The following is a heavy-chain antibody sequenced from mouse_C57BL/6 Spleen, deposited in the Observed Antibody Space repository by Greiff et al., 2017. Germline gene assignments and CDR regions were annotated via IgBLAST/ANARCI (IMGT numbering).Heavy chain of an antibody. CDR1: GFSLTSYG. D-gene: IGHD1-1*01. V-gene: IGHV2-6*01. J-gene: IGHJ3*01. CDR3: ASGSYEGGFAY. CDR2: IWGVGST. Sequence: VMLVESGPGLVAPSQSLSITCTVSGFSLTSYGVDWVRQSPGKGLEWLGVIWGVGSTNYNSALKSRLSISKDNSKSQVFLKMNSLQTDDTAMYYCASGSYEGGFAYGGQGTLVTVSA.